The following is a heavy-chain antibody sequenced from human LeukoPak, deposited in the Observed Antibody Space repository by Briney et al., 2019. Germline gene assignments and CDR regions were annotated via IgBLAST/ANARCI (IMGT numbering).Heavy chain of an antibody. CDR1: GGSISSHY. J-gene: IGHJ4*02. CDR2: IHDSGST. D-gene: IGHD2-2*01. CDR3: ARSFSTTSTEFEY. V-gene: IGHV4-59*11. Sequence: PSETLSLTCSVSGGSISSHYWSWIRQPPGKGLEWIGYIHDSGSTNYNPSLKSRVTISVDTSKNQFSLKLSSVTAVDTAVYYCARSFSTTSTEFEYWGQGTLVTASS.